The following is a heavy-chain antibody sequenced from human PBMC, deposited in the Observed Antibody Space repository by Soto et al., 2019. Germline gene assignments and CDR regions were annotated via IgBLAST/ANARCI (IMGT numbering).Heavy chain of an antibody. Sequence: QVQLQESGPGLVKPSETLSLTCTGSGDSISRYYWSWIRQPPGKGLEWIGYINYRGSTKYNPSLQSRVNISGDTSKKQFSLKLSSVTAADTAVYYCARGIAANGEDYYYYFYGMDVWGQGTTVIVSS. V-gene: IGHV4-59*08. CDR1: GDSISRYY. CDR3: ARGIAANGEDYYYYFYGMDV. J-gene: IGHJ6*02. CDR2: INYRGST. D-gene: IGHD6-13*01.